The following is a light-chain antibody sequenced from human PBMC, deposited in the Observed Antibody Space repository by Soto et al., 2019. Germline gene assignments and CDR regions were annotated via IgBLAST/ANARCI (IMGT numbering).Light chain of an antibody. CDR3: SSLTSTNTLA. CDR1: SSDVGGYNY. V-gene: IGLV2-14*01. CDR2: EVS. J-gene: IGLJ2*01. Sequence: QSVLTQPASVSGSPGQSITISCTGTSSDVGGYNYVSWYQQHPGKAPKLMIYEVSHRPSGVSNRFSGSKSGNTASLTISGLQAEDEAGYYCSSLTSTNTLAFGGGTKVTVL.